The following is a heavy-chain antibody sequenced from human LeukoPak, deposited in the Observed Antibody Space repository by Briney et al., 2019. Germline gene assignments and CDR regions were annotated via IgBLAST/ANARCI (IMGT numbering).Heavy chain of an antibody. CDR3: AKIHYYYDSSGYPDY. CDR2: ITSDYTT. CDR1: GFTFSSYA. V-gene: IGHV3-23*01. J-gene: IGHJ4*02. Sequence: GGSLRLSCAASGFTFSSYAMTWVRQAPGKGLECVSGITSDYTTYYADSVKGRFTISRDNSKNTLYLQMNSLRAEETAVYYCAKIHYYYDSSGYPDYWGQGTLVTVSS. D-gene: IGHD3-22*01.